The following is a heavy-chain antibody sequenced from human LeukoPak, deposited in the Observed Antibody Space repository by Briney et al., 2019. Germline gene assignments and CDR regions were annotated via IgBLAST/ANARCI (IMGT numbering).Heavy chain of an antibody. J-gene: IGHJ4*02. CDR3: AKGHYDFRDY. CDR1: GFTFGTFA. Sequence: GGSLRLSCAASGFTFGTFAFSWVRQAPGKGLEWVSSITGDDSTYYADSVKGRFTISRYTSSNTLYLQMNSLRAEDTALYYCAKGHYDFRDYWGQGTLVTVSS. D-gene: IGHD3-3*01. V-gene: IGHV3-23*01. CDR2: ITGDDST.